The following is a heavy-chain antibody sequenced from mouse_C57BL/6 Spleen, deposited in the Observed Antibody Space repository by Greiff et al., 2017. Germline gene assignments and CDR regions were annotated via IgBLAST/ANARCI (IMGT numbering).Heavy chain of an antibody. Sequence: EVLLVESGGGLVKPGGSLKLSCAASGFTFSDYGMHWVRQAPEQGLEWVAYISSGSSTIYYADTVQGRFTISRDNAKNTLFLQMTSLRSEDTAMCYCARRGGDYWGQGTTLTVSS. CDR3: ARRGGDY. CDR1: GFTFSDYG. V-gene: IGHV5-17*01. CDR2: ISSGSSTI. J-gene: IGHJ2*01.